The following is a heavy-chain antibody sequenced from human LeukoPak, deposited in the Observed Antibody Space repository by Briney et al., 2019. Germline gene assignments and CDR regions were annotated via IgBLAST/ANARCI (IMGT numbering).Heavy chain of an antibody. CDR3: ARELRGYSYG. Sequence: SETLSLTCAVSGGSISSSNWWSWVRQPPGKGLEWIGEIYHSGSTNYNPSLKSRVTISVDTSKNQFSLKLSSVTAADTAVYYCARELRGYSYGWGQGTLVTVSS. CDR1: GGSISSSNW. D-gene: IGHD5-18*01. V-gene: IGHV4-4*02. CDR2: IYHSGST. J-gene: IGHJ4*02.